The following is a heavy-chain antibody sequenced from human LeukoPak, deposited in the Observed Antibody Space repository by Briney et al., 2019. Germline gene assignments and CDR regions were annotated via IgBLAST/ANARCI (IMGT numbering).Heavy chain of an antibody. D-gene: IGHD4-23*01. CDR3: ARMDYGGNFDY. CDR2: IYYSGST. J-gene: IGHJ4*02. V-gene: IGHV4-59*08. CDR1: GGSISSYY. Sequence: SETLSLTCTDSGGSISSYYWSWIRQPPGKGLEWIGYIYYSGSTNYNPSLKSRVTISVDAFKNQFSLKLSPVTAADTAVYYCARMDYGGNFDYWGQGTLVTVSS.